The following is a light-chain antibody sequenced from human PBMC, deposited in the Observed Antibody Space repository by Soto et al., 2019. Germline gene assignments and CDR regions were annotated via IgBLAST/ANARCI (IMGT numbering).Light chain of an antibody. Sequence: QSALTQPASVSGSPGQSITISCTGTSSDVGGYNYVSWYQQYPGKAPQLMIYDVSNRPSGVSNRFSGSKSGNTASLTISGLQAEDESDYYCSSYTGSSTYVFGAGTKVTVL. V-gene: IGLV2-14*01. CDR3: SSYTGSSTYV. J-gene: IGLJ1*01. CDR1: SSDVGGYNY. CDR2: DVS.